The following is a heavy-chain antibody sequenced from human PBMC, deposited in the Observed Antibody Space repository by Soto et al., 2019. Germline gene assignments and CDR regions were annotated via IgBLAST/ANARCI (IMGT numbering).Heavy chain of an antibody. CDR1: GYTFTSYG. D-gene: IGHD3-3*01. V-gene: IGHV1-18*01. CDR3: ARVDMEWLLWPFDY. J-gene: IGHJ4*02. CDR2: ISAYNGNT. Sequence: ASVKVSCKASGYTFTSYGISWVRQAPGQGLEWVGWISAYNGNTNYAQKLQGRVTMTTDTSTRKDYMELRSLRSDDTVVYYCARVDMEWLLWPFDYWGQGTLVTVSS.